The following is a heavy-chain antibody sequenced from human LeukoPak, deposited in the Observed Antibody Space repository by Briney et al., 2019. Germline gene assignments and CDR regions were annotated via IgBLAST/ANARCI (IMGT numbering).Heavy chain of an antibody. CDR3: TTSSGWYVGH. V-gene: IGHV3-15*01. CDR1: GFTFSNAW. D-gene: IGHD6-19*01. J-gene: IGHJ4*02. Sequence: KAGGSLRLSCAASGFTFSNAWMSWVRQAPGRGLEWVGRIKSKTDGGTTDYAAPVKGRFTISRDDSKNTLYLQMNSLKTEDAAVYYCTTSSGWYVGHWGEGTLVTVSS. CDR2: IKSKTDGGTT.